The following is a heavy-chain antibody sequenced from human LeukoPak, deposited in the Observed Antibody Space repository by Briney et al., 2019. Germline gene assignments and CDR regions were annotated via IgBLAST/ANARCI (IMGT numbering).Heavy chain of an antibody. CDR2: ISSGGRTI. CDR3: AKTRYYDSSGYYDYFDY. D-gene: IGHD3-22*01. Sequence: KPGGSLRLSCAASGFTFSDYYMSWIRQAPGKGLEWVSYISSGGRTIYYADSVKGRFTISRDNSKNTLYLQMNSLRAEDTAVYYCAKTRYYDSSGYYDYFDYWGQGTLVTVSS. CDR1: GFTFSDYY. V-gene: IGHV3-11*01. J-gene: IGHJ4*02.